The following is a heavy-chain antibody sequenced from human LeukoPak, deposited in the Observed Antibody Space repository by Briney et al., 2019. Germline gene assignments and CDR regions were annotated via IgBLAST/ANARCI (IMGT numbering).Heavy chain of an antibody. CDR3: ARGHEMATINLDY. Sequence: SETLSLTCTVSGGSISSYYWSWIRQPPGKGLEWIGYIYYSGSTNYNPSLKSRVTISVDTSKNQFSLKLSSVTAADTAVYYCARGHEMATINLDYWGQGTLVTVSS. CDR1: GGSISSYY. D-gene: IGHD5-24*01. CDR2: IYYSGST. J-gene: IGHJ4*02. V-gene: IGHV4-59*01.